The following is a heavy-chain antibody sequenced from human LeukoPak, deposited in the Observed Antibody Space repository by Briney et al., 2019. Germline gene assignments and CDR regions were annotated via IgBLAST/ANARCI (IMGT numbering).Heavy chain of an antibody. CDR1: GYSISSGYY. Sequence: SETLSLTCPVSGYSISSGYYWGWIRQPPGKGLEWIGSIYHSGSTYYNPSLKSRVTISVDTSKNQFSLKLSSVTAADTAVYYCARLGMVGWLHRPFDYWGQGTLVTVSS. CDR3: ARLGMVGWLHRPFDY. D-gene: IGHD5-24*01. V-gene: IGHV4-38-2*01. CDR2: IYHSGST. J-gene: IGHJ4*02.